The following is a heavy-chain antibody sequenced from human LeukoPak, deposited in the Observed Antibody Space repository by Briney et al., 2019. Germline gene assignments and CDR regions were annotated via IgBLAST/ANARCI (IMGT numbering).Heavy chain of an antibody. V-gene: IGHV3-23*01. Sequence: GGSLRLSCAASGFTFSSYAMSWVRQAPGKGLEWVSAISGSGGSTYYADSVKGRFTISRDNSKNTLYLQMNSLRAEDTAVYYCARDNYYYYGMDVWGQGTTVTVSS. J-gene: IGHJ6*02. CDR1: GFTFSSYA. CDR3: ARDNYYYYGMDV. CDR2: ISGSGGST.